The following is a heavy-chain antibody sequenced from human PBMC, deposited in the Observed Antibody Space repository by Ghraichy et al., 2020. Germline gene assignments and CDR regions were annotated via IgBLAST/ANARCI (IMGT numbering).Heavy chain of an antibody. CDR1: GGSISSSSFY. CDR2: IYYSGST. V-gene: IGHV4-39*07. Sequence: SETLSLTCTVSGGSISSSSFYWGWIRQPPGKGLEWIGSIYYSGSTYYNPSLKSRVTISVDTSKNQFCLKLSSLTAADTAVYYCARDGSSVYDWSIGMDFWGQGTTVAVSS. J-gene: IGHJ6*02. D-gene: IGHD5/OR15-5a*01. CDR3: ARDGSSVYDWSIGMDF.